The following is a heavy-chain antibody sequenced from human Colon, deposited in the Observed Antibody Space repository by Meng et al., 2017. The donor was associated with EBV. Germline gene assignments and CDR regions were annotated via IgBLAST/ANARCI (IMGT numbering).Heavy chain of an antibody. CDR3: ARGGYYSFDY. D-gene: IGHD5-18*01. Sequence: VPLEASGPGLVKPSETLSLTCAVSGGSISSVYWWTWVRQSPGKGLEWIGEIYHSGSTNYNPSLKSRVTISVDKSKNQFSLKLTSVTAADTAVYYCARGGYYSFDYWGQRTLVTVSS. CDR1: GGSISSVYW. J-gene: IGHJ4*02. CDR2: IYHSGST. V-gene: IGHV4-4*02.